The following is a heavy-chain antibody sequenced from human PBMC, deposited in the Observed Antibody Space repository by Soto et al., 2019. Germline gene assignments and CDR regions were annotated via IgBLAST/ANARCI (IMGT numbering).Heavy chain of an antibody. V-gene: IGHV3-9*01. CDR2: LSWNGVTI. D-gene: IGHD3-22*01. J-gene: IGHJ6*02. CDR3: AASSAYDSSDYSDFHYGMDV. CDR1: GFTFDDYA. Sequence: EVQLVESGGDLVQPGRSLRLSCAASGFTFDDYAMHWVRQVPGKGLQWVSGLSWNGVTIGYAASVKGRFTISRDNAKKSLYRQMNGMWPDHTSFYCAASSAYDSSDYSDFHYGMDVWGLGTTVAVSS.